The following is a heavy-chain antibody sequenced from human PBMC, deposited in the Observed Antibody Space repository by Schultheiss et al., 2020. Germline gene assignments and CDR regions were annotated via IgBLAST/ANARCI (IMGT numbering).Heavy chain of an antibody. CDR3: ASLDGPPVDYGLDV. CDR2: ISSSGSTI. CDR1: GFTFSSYS. J-gene: IGHJ6*02. Sequence: GGSLRLSCAASGFTFSSYSMNWVRQAPGKGLEWVSYISSSGSTIYYADSVKGRFTISRDNAKNSLYLQMNSLRSEDTAVYYCASLDGPPVDYGLDVWGQGTTVTVAS. V-gene: IGHV3-48*01.